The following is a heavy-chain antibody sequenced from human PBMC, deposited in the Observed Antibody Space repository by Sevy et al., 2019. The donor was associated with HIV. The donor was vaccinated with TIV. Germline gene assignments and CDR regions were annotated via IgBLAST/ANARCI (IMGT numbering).Heavy chain of an antibody. J-gene: IGHJ4*02. V-gene: IGHV3-23*01. CDR2: ISGSASST. Sequence: GGSLGLPCAASGFTFSSYAMSWVRQAPGKGLEWVSAISGSASSTYYADSVKGRFTISRDNSKNTLYLLLNSLRAEDTAVYYCAKDGHYYDSTADYLNYFDYWGQGTLVTVSS. D-gene: IGHD3-22*01. CDR1: GFTFSSYA. CDR3: AKDGHYYDSTADYLNYFDY.